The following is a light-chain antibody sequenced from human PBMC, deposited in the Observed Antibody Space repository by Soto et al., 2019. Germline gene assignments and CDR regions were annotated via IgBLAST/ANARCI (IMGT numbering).Light chain of an antibody. J-gene: IGLJ2*01. V-gene: IGLV2-14*01. Sequence: QSALSQPASVSGSPGQSITISCTGTSSDVGGYNYVSWYQQHPGKAPKLIIYDVSNRPSGVSNRFSGSKSGNTASLTISGVPGEGEGDYYWRPFTNSSPLQGFGGVTKLTVL. CDR3: RPFTNSSPLQG. CDR2: DVS. CDR1: SSDVGGYNY.